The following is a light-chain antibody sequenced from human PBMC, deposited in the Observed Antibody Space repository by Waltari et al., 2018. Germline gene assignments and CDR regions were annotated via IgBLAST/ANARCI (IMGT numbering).Light chain of an antibody. J-gene: IGLJ3*02. CDR1: SSDIGPYNF. V-gene: IGLV2-14*01. Sequence: QSALTQPASVSGTPGQSITLSCPATSSDIGPYNFLSWYQQHPGKVPKLMIFDVTKRPSGVSDRFFGSKSANTASLTISGLQAEDEANYYCTSYTTSSTWVFGGGTRLTVL. CDR3: TSYTTSSTWV. CDR2: DVT.